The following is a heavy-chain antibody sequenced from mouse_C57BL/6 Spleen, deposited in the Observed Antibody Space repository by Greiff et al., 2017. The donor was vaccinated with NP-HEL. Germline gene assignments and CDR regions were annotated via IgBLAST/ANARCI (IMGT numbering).Heavy chain of an antibody. Sequence: VQLQQPGAELVKPGASVKLSCKASGYTFTSYWMHWVKQRPGRGLEWIGRIDPHSGGTKYNEKFKSKATLTVDKPSSTAYMQLSSLTSEDSAVYYCARHYGSSYDYFDYWGEGTTLTVSS. J-gene: IGHJ2*01. D-gene: IGHD1-1*01. CDR1: GYTFTSYW. V-gene: IGHV1-72*01. CDR2: IDPHSGGT. CDR3: ARHYGSSYDYFDY.